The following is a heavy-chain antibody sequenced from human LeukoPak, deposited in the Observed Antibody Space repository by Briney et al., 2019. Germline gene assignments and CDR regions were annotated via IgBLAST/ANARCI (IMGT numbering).Heavy chain of an antibody. CDR3: TRSVQMGYFDY. D-gene: IGHD2-8*01. Sequence: PGGSLRLSCAGSGFTFSSHSMNWVRQAPGKGLEWVSSISTSSSYIYYADSVKGRFTISRDYSKNMLYLQMNSLRAEDTAIYYCTRSVQMGYFDYWGQGTLVTVSS. J-gene: IGHJ4*02. V-gene: IGHV3-21*01. CDR1: GFTFSSHS. CDR2: ISTSSSYI.